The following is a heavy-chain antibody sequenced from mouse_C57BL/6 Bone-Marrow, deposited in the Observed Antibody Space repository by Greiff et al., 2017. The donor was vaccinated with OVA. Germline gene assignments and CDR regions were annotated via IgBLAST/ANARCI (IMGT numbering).Heavy chain of an antibody. CDR1: GFTFSSYA. J-gene: IGHJ2*01. CDR3: ARVRITTVVATPLYY. D-gene: IGHD1-1*01. CDR2: ISDGGSYT. V-gene: IGHV5-4*03. Sequence: DVMLVESGGGLVKPGGSLKLSCAASGFTFSSYAMSWVRQTPEKRLEWVATISDGGSYTYYPDHVKGRFTICRDNAKNSRYLQMSHLKSEDTSMYYCARVRITTVVATPLYYWGQGTTLAVAS.